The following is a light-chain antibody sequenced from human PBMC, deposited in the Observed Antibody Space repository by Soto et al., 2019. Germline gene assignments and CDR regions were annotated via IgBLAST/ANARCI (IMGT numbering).Light chain of an antibody. Sequence: DIQMTQSPSSLAASVGDRVTITCRASHGIANWLAWYQQKPGKAPKLLIYGTSSLQSEVPSRFSGSGSGTDFTLTITSLQPEDFATYYCQQANTFPTFGQGTRLEIK. CDR2: GTS. J-gene: IGKJ5*01. CDR3: QQANTFPT. V-gene: IGKV1-12*01. CDR1: HGIANW.